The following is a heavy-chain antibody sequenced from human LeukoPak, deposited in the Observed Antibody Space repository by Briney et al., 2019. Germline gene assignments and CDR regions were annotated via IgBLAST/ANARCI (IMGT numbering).Heavy chain of an antibody. D-gene: IGHD4/OR15-4a*01. J-gene: IGHJ4*02. CDR1: GFSFSDYY. V-gene: IGHV3-11*01. CDR3: ARRAGAYSHPYDY. Sequence: GGSLRLSCAASGFSFSDYYMSWIRQSPGKGLEWISYISNSGSDIYYADSVKGRFTISRDNVKNSLYLQMNSLRAEDTAVYYCARRAGAYSHPYDYWGQGTLVTVSS. CDR2: ISNSGSDI.